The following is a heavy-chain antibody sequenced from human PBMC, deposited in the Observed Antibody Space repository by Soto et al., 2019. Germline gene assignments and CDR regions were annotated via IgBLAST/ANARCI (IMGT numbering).Heavy chain of an antibody. CDR1: GFTFSSYG. Sequence: GALRLSCAASGFTFSSYGMHWVRQAPGKGLEWVAVIWYDGSNKYYADSVKGRFTISRDNSKNTLYLQMNSLRAEDTAVYYCARESTETYYYYGMDVWGQGTTVTVS. J-gene: IGHJ6*02. D-gene: IGHD2-2*01. V-gene: IGHV3-33*01. CDR2: IWYDGSNK. CDR3: ARESTETYYYYGMDV.